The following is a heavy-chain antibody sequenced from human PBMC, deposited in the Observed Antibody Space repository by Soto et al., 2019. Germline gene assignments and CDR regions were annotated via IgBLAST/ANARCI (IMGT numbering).Heavy chain of an antibody. V-gene: IGHV3-11*01. CDR3: AREYCSSTSCYLGDAFDI. Sequence: QVQLVESGGGLVKPGGSLRLSCAASGFTFSDYYMSWIRQAPGKGLEWVSYISSSGSTIYYADSVKVRFTISRDNAKNSLYLQMNSLRAEDTAVYYCAREYCSSTSCYLGDAFDIWGQGTMVTVSS. CDR2: ISSSGSTI. D-gene: IGHD2-2*01. J-gene: IGHJ3*02. CDR1: GFTFSDYY.